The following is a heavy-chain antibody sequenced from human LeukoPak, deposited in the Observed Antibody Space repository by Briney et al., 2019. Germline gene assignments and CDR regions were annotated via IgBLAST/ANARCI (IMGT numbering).Heavy chain of an antibody. CDR2: INQDGSQT. D-gene: IGHD5-12*01. V-gene: IGHV3-7*01. J-gene: IGHJ4*02. Sequence: GGSLRLSCTASGFAFSNYWMSWVRQAPGKGLEWLANINQDGSQTSYVDSVRGRFTVSRDNAKNSLYLQMNSLRADDTAVYYCARDSSPRYSGYDWVYWGRGTLVTVSS. CDR3: ARDSSPRYSGYDWVY. CDR1: GFAFSNYW.